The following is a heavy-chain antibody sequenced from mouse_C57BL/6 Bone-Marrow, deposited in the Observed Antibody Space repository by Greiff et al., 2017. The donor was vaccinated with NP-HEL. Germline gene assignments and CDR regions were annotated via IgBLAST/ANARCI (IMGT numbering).Heavy chain of an antibody. Sequence: EVKLVESGGGLVKPGGSLKLSCAASGFTFSSYAMSWVRQTPEKRLEWVATISDGGSYTYYPDNVKGRFTISRDNAKNNLYLQVSHLKSEDTAMYDCARGGSIYYCGSSPHFDYWGQGTTLTVSS. CDR1: GFTFSSYA. V-gene: IGHV5-4*03. CDR2: ISDGGSYT. CDR3: ARGGSIYYCGSSPHFDY. J-gene: IGHJ2*01. D-gene: IGHD1-1*01.